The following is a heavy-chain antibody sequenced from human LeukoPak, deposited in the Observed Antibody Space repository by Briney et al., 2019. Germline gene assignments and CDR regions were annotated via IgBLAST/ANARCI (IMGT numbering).Heavy chain of an antibody. D-gene: IGHD2-2*01. CDR3: ARGVAGYCSSTSCRVHYYYYMDV. Sequence: ASVKVSCKASGYTFTCYYMHWVRQAPGQGLEWMGWINPNSGGTNYQCRVTMTRDTSISTAYMELSRLRSDDTAVYYCARGVAGYCSSTSCRVHYYYYMDVWGKGTTVTVSS. CDR1: GYTFTCYY. CDR2: INPNSGGT. J-gene: IGHJ6*03. V-gene: IGHV1-2*02.